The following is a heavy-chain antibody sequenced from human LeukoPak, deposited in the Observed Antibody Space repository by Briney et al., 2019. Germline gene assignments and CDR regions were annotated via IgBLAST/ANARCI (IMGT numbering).Heavy chain of an antibody. CDR3: VRAHHPGGWFDP. Sequence: GGSLRLSCAASGFTFSSYWMSWVRQAPGKGLEWAANIKQDGSEKFYVDSVKGRFTISRDNAKNSLYLQMNSLTAEDTAVHYCVRAHHPGGWFDPWGQGTLVTVSS. CDR1: GFTFSSYW. D-gene: IGHD3-10*01. V-gene: IGHV3-7*04. CDR2: IKQDGSEK. J-gene: IGHJ5*02.